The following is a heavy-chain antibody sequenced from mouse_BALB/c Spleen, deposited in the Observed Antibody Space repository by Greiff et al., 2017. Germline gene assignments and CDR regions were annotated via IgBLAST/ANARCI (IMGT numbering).Heavy chain of an antibody. CDR3: ARRGYGSSYIFDY. V-gene: IGHV5-12-2*01. J-gene: IGHJ2*01. D-gene: IGHD1-1*01. CDR1: GFTFSSYT. Sequence: EVKLMESGGGLVQPGGSLKLSCAASGFTFSSYTMSWVRQTPEKRLEWVAYISNGGGSTYYPDTVKGRFTISRDNAKNTLYLQMSSLKSEDTAMYYCARRGYGSSYIFDYWGQGTTLTVSS. CDR2: ISNGGGST.